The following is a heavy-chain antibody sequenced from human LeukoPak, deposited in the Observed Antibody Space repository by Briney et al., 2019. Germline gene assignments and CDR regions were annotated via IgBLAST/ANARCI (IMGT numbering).Heavy chain of an antibody. Sequence: SETLSLTCTVSGDSFSSHYWTWIRQPPGKGLEWIGYISYIGSTNYNPSLKSRVTMSVDTSKNQFSLKLSSVTAADTAVYYCARDVAIAAETTRPYGMDVWGQGTTVTVSS. V-gene: IGHV4-59*11. J-gene: IGHJ6*02. D-gene: IGHD6-25*01. CDR2: ISYIGST. CDR1: GDSFSSHY. CDR3: ARDVAIAAETTRPYGMDV.